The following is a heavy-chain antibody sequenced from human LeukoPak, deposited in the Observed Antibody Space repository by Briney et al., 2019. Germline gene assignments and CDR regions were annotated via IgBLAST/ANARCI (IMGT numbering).Heavy chain of an antibody. J-gene: IGHJ3*02. V-gene: IGHV4-30-4*02. Sequence: PSETLSLTCTVSGGSISSGDYYWSWIRQPPGKGLEWIGYIYYSGSTYYNPSLKSRVTISVDTSKNQFSLKPSSVTAADTAVYYCARVGGSRAFDIWGQGTMVTVSS. CDR3: ARVGGSRAFDI. CDR1: GGSISSGDYY. CDR2: IYYSGST.